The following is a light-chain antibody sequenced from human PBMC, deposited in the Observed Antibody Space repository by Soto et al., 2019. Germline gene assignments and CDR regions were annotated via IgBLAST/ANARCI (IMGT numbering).Light chain of an antibody. Sequence: EIVMTQSPATLSGSPGERATRSCRASQRGVSNLAWYQQKPGQAPRLLIYGASTRGGGIPARFSGSGSGIEFTLTIVILQYEDVAFSYCQQYYKRRAWTVSEGTKVDIK. J-gene: IGKJ1*01. CDR2: GAS. V-gene: IGKV3-15*01. CDR1: QRGVSN. CDR3: QQYYKRRAWT.